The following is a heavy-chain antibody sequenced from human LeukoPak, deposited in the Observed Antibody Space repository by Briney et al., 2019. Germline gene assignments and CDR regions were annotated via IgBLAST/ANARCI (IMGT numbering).Heavy chain of an antibody. CDR3: ATVVGDYYDTSGRFPTFDY. J-gene: IGHJ4*02. D-gene: IGHD3-22*01. CDR2: ISGSGHTI. Sequence: GGSLRLSCAASGFTFSDYYMSWIRQAPGKGLEWVSYISGSGHTIYYADSVKGRFTISRDNAKNSLYLQMNSLRAEDTAMYYCATVVGDYYDTSGRFPTFDYWGQGTLVTVPS. V-gene: IGHV3-11*04. CDR1: GFTFSDYY.